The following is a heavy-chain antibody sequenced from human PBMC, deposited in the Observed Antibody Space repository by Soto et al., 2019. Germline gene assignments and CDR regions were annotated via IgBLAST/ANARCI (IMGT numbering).Heavy chain of an antibody. J-gene: IGHJ4*02. Sequence: TVKVSCKASGYTFTIYGISWVPRPPLQGLEWMGWISAYNGNTNYAQKLQGRVTMTTDTSTSTAYMELRSLRSDDTAVYYCARASNEWELPSFDYWGQGTLVTVSS. V-gene: IGHV1-18*04. CDR1: GYTFTIYG. CDR2: ISAYNGNT. D-gene: IGHD1-26*01. CDR3: ARASNEWELPSFDY.